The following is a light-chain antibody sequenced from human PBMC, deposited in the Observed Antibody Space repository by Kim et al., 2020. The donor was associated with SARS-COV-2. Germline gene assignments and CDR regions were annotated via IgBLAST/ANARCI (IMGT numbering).Light chain of an antibody. V-gene: IGKV3-20*01. CDR3: QQYPNSHLT. J-gene: IGKJ4*01. CDR1: QSVRGNR. Sequence: EIVLTQSPGTLSLSPGDRATLSCRASQSVRGNRLAWYQQKRGQAPRLLIYDASSRATGIPDRFSGSGSGTDFTLTISRLEPEDFAVYYCQQYPNSHLTVGGRTQVDIK. CDR2: DAS.